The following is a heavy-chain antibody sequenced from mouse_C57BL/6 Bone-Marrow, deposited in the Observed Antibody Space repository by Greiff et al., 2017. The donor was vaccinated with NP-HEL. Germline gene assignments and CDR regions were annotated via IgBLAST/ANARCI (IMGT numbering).Heavy chain of an antibody. CDR2: ISSGSSTI. CDR3: SSGPSFFDV. CDR1: GFTFSDYG. J-gene: IGHJ1*03. V-gene: IGHV5-17*01. D-gene: IGHD3-1*01. Sequence: EVMLVESGGGLVKPGGSLTLSCAASGFTFSDYGMHWVRQAPEKGLEWVAYISSGSSTIYYADTVKGRFTISSDNAKNTRFLQMTRLRSEDTTRNYYSSGPSFFDVWGTGTTVTVSA.